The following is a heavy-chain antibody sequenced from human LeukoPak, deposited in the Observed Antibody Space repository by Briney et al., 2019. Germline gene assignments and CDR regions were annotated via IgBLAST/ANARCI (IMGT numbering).Heavy chain of an antibody. V-gene: IGHV3-11*01. J-gene: IGHJ3*02. CDR2: ISSSGSTI. CDR3: ARVSANGYNHEAFDI. Sequence: GGSLRLSCAASGFTFSDYYMSWIRQAPGKGLEWVSYISSSGSTIYYADSVKGRFTISRDNAKNSLYLQMNSLRAEDTAVYYCARVSANGYNHEAFDIWGQGTMVTVSS. D-gene: IGHD5-24*01. CDR1: GFTFSDYY.